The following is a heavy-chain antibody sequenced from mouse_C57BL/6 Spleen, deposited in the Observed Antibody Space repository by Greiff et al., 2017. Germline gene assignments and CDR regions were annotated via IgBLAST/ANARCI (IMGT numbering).Heavy chain of an antibody. CDR2: SRNKANDYTT. CDR3: ARDAFNWGYFDV. J-gene: IGHJ1*03. V-gene: IGHV7-1*01. CDR1: GFTFSDFY. Sequence: EVKVVESGGGLVQSGRSLRLSCATSGFTFSDFYMEWVRQAPGKGLEWIAASRNKANDYTTEYSASVKGRFIVSRDTSQGILYLQMNALRADDTAIYYCARDAFNWGYFDVWGTGTTVTVSS. D-gene: IGHD4-1*01.